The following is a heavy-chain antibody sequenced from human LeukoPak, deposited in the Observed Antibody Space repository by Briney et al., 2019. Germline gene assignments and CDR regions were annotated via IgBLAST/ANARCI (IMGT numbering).Heavy chain of an antibody. CDR1: GFTFDDYA. CDR3: AKDIIPQGFYYYMDV. Sequence: GGSLRLSCTASGFTFDDYAMHCVRQAPGKGLECVSGIRWNSGSIGYADSVKGRFTISRDNAKNSLYLQMNSLRAEDTALYYCAKDIIPQGFYYYMDVWGKGPTVTVSS. V-gene: IGHV3-9*01. D-gene: IGHD3-16*02. CDR2: IRWNSGSI. J-gene: IGHJ6*03.